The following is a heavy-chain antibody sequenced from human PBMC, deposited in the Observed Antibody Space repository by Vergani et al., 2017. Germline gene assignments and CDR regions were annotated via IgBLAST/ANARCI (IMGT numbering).Heavy chain of an antibody. D-gene: IGHD3-3*01. Sequence: QVQLVQSGAEVKKPGASVKVSCKASGYTFTGYYMHWVRQAPGQGLEWMGWINPNSGGTNYAQKFQGRVTMTRDTSISTAYMELSRLRSDDTAVYYCARNSDYDCWSGPKNWFDPWGQGTLVTVSS. J-gene: IGHJ5*02. CDR2: INPNSGGT. CDR3: ARNSDYDCWSGPKNWFDP. CDR1: GYTFTGYY. V-gene: IGHV1-2*02.